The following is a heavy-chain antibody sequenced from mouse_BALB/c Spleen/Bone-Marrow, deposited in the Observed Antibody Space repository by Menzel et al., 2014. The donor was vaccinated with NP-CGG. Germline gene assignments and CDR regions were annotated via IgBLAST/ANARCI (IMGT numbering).Heavy chain of an antibody. Sequence: QVQLQQPGAERARPGASVKLSCKASGYTFTSYWMQWVKQRPGQGLEWIGAIYPGDGDTRYTQKFKGKATLTADKSSSTAYMQLSSLASEDYAVYYSARGDYGSSAEGAMDYWGQGTSVTVSS. V-gene: IGHV1-87*01. CDR2: IYPGDGDT. CDR3: ARGDYGSSAEGAMDY. J-gene: IGHJ4*01. CDR1: GYTFTSYW. D-gene: IGHD1-1*01.